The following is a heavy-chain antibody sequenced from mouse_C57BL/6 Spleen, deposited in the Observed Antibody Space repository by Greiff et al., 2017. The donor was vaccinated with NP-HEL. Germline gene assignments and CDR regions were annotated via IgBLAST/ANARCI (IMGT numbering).Heavy chain of an antibody. J-gene: IGHJ2*01. Sequence: QVQLQQPGAELVKPGASVKLSCKASGYTFTSYWMHWVKQRPGQGLEWIGMIHPNSGSTNYNEKFKSKATLTVDKSSSTAYMQLSSLTSEDSAVYYCAREVGQGNHFDYWGQGTTLTVSS. CDR2: IHPNSGST. D-gene: IGHD3-3*01. CDR3: AREVGQGNHFDY. CDR1: GYTFTSYW. V-gene: IGHV1-64*01.